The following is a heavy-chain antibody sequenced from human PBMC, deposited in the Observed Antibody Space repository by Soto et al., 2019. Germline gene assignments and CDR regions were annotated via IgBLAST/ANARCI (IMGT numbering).Heavy chain of an antibody. V-gene: IGHV1-69*13. J-gene: IGHJ4*02. CDR1: GGTFSSYA. Sequence: SVKVSCKASGGTFSSYAIIWVRQAPGQGLEWMGGIIPIFGTANYAQKSQGSVTITADESTSTAYMELSSLRSEDTAVYYCARDPGYYDSSGYFDYWGQGTLVTVSS. D-gene: IGHD3-22*01. CDR2: IIPIFGTA. CDR3: ARDPGYYDSSGYFDY.